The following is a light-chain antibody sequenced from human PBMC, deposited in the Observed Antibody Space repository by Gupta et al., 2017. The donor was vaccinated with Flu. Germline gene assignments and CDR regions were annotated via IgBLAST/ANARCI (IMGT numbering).Light chain of an antibody. Sequence: QLVLTQSPSASASLGASVKLTCTLSSGHSTSAVAWHQQTPDKGPRYWMRLNKDGSQYRGDGVPDRFSGSSYGAERYLTISSLQAEDSADYYCPNYDDGGHVGG. J-gene: IGLJ7*01. CDR1: SGHSTSA. V-gene: IGLV4-69*01. CDR3: PNYDDGGH. CDR2: LNKDGSQ.